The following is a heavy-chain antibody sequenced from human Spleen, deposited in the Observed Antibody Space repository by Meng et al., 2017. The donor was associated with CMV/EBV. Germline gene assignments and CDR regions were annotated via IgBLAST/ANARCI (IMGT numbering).Heavy chain of an antibody. CDR3: ARESGPQYYVDTRGFAV. CDR1: GFTFSKYA. CDR2: ISASGNII. V-gene: IGHV3-11*04. Sequence: GESLKISCAASGFTFSKYAMSWVRQAPGKGLEWISYISASGNIIYDAESVKGRFTISRDNARNSMYLQLNSLRAEDTAVYYCARESGPQYYVDTRGFAVWGQGTLVTVSS. J-gene: IGHJ4*02. D-gene: IGHD3-16*01.